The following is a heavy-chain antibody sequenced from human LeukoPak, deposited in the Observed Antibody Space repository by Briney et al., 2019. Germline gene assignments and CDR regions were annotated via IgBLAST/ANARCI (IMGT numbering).Heavy chain of an antibody. D-gene: IGHD3-10*01. CDR1: GFTFSSYP. CDR3: ARDMFRGAPDYFDY. CDR2: IAYDGRIK. J-gene: IGHJ4*02. Sequence: GRSLRLSCAAPGFTFSSYPMPWVRQAPGKGLEWVAVIAYDGRIKLYADSVKGRFIISRDDSKNTLYLQMNGLRGEDTAVYYCARDMFRGAPDYFDYWGQGTLVTVSS. V-gene: IGHV3-30*04.